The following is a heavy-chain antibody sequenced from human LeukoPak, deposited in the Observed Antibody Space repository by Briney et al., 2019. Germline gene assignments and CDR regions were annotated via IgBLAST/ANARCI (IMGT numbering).Heavy chain of an antibody. CDR3: AKGGYYYDSSGEEPYYFDY. J-gene: IGHJ4*02. V-gene: IGHV3-33*06. CDR2: IWNDGSKK. Sequence: GRSLRLSCAASGFSFRTCGMHWVRQAPGKGLEWVAVIWNDGSKKYHADSVKGRFTISRDNSKNTLYLQMNSLRAEDTAVYYCAKGGYYYDSSGEEPYYFDYWGQGTLVTVSS. D-gene: IGHD3-22*01. CDR1: GFSFRTCG.